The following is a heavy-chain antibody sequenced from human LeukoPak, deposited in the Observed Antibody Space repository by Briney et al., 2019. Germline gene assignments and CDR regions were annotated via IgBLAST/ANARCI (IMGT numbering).Heavy chain of an antibody. CDR2: ISAYNGNT. CDR3: ARDTDFWSGLDY. J-gene: IGHJ4*02. D-gene: IGHD3-3*01. CDR1: GYTFTSYG. Sequence: ASVKVSCKSSGYTFTSYGISGVRQAPGQGLEGMGWISAYNGNTNYAQRLQGRVTMTTDTSTSTAYMELRSLRSDDTAVYYCARDTDFWSGLDYWGQGTLVTVSS. V-gene: IGHV1-18*01.